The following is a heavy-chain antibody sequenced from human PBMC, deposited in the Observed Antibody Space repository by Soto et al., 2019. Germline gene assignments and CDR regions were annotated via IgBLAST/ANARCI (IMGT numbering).Heavy chain of an antibody. CDR2: IRSKANSYAT. D-gene: IGHD3-16*01. J-gene: IGHJ4*02. Sequence: HPGGSLRLSCAASGFTFSGSAMHWVRQASGKGLEWVGRIRSKANSYATAYAASVKGRFTISRGDSKNTAYLQMNSLKTEDTAVYYCTGGGNPIDYWGQGTLVTVSS. V-gene: IGHV3-73*01. CDR3: TGGGNPIDY. CDR1: GFTFSGSA.